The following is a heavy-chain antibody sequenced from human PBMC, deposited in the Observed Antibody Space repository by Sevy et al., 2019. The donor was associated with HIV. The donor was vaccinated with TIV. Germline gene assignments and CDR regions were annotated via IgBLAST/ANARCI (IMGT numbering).Heavy chain of an antibody. CDR3: ASHYYDYTGYYYPLHY. J-gene: IGHJ4*02. CDR2: ISHDGNNK. CDR1: GFTFSRYA. Sequence: GGSLRLSCTASGFTFSRYAMYWVRQAPGKGLEWVAVISHDGNNKHYADSVKGRFTISRDNSKNTLYMQMTSLRAEDTAFYYCASHYYDYTGYYYPLHYWGQGTLVTVSS. V-gene: IGHV3-30*01. D-gene: IGHD3-22*01.